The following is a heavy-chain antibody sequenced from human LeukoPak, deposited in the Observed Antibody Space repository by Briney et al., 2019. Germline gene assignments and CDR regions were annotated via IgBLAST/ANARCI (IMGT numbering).Heavy chain of an antibody. CDR1: GFTFSSYE. D-gene: IGHD3-10*01. Sequence: GGSLRLSCAASGFTFSSYEMNWVRQAPGKGLEWVSYISSSGSTIYYADSVKGRFTISRDNAKNSLYLQMNSLRAEDTAVYYCAKGPRTVRFGDRHKGIFDYWGQGTLVTVSS. V-gene: IGHV3-48*03. CDR2: ISSSGSTI. CDR3: AKGPRTVRFGDRHKGIFDY. J-gene: IGHJ4*02.